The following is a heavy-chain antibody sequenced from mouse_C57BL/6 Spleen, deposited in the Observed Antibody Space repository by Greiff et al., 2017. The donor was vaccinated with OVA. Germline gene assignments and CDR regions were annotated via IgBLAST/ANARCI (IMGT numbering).Heavy chain of an antibody. CDR2: IYPRSGNT. Sequence: QVQLKESGAELARPGASVKLSCKASGYTFTSYGISWVKQRTGQGLEWIGEIYPRSGNTYYNEKFKGKATLTADKSSSTAYMELRSLTSEDSAVYFCANYGSSSRYYFDYWGQGTTLTVSS. V-gene: IGHV1-81*01. CDR1: GYTFTSYG. CDR3: ANYGSSSRYYFDY. D-gene: IGHD1-1*01. J-gene: IGHJ2*01.